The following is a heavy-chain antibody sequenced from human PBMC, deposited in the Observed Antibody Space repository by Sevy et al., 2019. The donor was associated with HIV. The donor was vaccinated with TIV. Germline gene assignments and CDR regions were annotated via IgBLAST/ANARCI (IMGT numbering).Heavy chain of an antibody. Sequence: GGSLRLSCAASGFTFSDYYMSWIRQAPGKGLEWVSYISSSGRTIYYADSVKGRFTISRDNAKNSLYLQMNSLRAEDTAVYYCARAETRYYDILTGYLYGMDVWGQGTTVTVSS. CDR1: GFTFSDYY. D-gene: IGHD3-9*01. CDR2: ISSSGRTI. CDR3: ARAETRYYDILTGYLYGMDV. V-gene: IGHV3-11*01. J-gene: IGHJ6*02.